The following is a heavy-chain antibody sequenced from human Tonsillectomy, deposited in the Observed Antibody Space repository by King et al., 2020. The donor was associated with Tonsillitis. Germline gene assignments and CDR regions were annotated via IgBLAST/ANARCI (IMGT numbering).Heavy chain of an antibody. V-gene: IGHV1-18*01. J-gene: IGHJ5*02. Sequence: VQLVESGAEVKKPGASVRVSCKASGYSFTSYAIVWVRQAPGHGLEWMGWISGYNEKTNYAQNLQGRVTMTTDASTSTAYMELRSLRSDDTAVYYCARDPGMPTNNWFDPWGQGTLVTVSS. CDR1: GYSFTSYA. CDR3: ARDPGMPTNNWFDP. CDR2: ISGYNEKT. D-gene: IGHD5-24*01.